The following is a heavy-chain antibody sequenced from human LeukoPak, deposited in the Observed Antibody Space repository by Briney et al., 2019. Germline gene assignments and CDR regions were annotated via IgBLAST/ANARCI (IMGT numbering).Heavy chain of an antibody. CDR3: ARAVIVVAAATQRNWFDP. V-gene: IGHV4-34*01. Sequence: PSETLSLTCTVYGGSFNGYYWSWIRQPPGKGLEWIGEINHSGTTDYNPSLRSRVTISVDTSKNQFSLKLSSVTAADTAIYYCARAVIVVAAATQRNWFDPWGQGTLVTVSS. CDR2: INHSGTT. J-gene: IGHJ5*02. CDR1: GGSFNGYY. D-gene: IGHD2-15*01.